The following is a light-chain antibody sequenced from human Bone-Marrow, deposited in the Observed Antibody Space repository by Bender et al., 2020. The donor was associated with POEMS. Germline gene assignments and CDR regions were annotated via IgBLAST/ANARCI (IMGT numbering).Light chain of an antibody. J-gene: IGLJ2*01. CDR2: DVD. Sequence: QSALTQPHSVSGSPGQSVTISCTGTGSDVGAYNYVSWYQQLPGKAPKIIIFDVDKRPPGVPDRFSGTKSANTASLTIFGLQAEDEAEYYCCSYAGDYSVVFGGGTKVTVL. V-gene: IGLV2-11*01. CDR1: GSDVGAYNY. CDR3: CSYAGDYSVV.